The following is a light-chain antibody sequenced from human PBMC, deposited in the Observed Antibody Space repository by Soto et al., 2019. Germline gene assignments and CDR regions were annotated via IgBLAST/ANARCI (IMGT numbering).Light chain of an antibody. Sequence: EVVLTQSPGTLSLSPGERATLSCRASQSVSSTYLAWYQQKPGQAPRLLIYGVSNRATGIPGRVSGSGSGTDFTLTISRLEPEDFAVYYCQQFGSSPITFGQGTRLEIK. CDR1: QSVSSTY. CDR2: GVS. J-gene: IGKJ5*01. CDR3: QQFGSSPIT. V-gene: IGKV3-20*01.